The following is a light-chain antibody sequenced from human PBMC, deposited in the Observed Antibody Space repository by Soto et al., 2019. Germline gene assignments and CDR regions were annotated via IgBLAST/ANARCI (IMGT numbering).Light chain of an antibody. J-gene: IGKJ1*01. CDR2: WAS. CDR1: QSIFFSSNNKNY. V-gene: IGKV4-1*01. CDR3: HQDYIKPPT. Sequence: DIVMTQSPDSLAVSLGERATIHCKSSQSIFFSSNNKNYLAWYQQKPGQPPKLLIYWASTLESGVPDRVSGGGSGTDFPLTSSSLQAEDVAIYFCHQDYIKPPTFGQGTKVEIK.